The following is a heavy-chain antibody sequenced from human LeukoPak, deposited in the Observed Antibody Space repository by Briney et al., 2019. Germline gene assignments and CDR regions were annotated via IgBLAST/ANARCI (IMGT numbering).Heavy chain of an antibody. Sequence: GGSLRLSCAASGFTFSSYGMHWVRQTPGKGLEWVAFIRYDGSNKYYADSVKGRFTISRDNSKNTLYLQMNSLRAEDTAVYYCAKDFRYCSSTSCYRLDWGQGTLVTVSS. V-gene: IGHV3-30*02. CDR2: IRYDGSNK. J-gene: IGHJ4*02. CDR1: GFTFSSYG. CDR3: AKDFRYCSSTSCYRLD. D-gene: IGHD2-2*01.